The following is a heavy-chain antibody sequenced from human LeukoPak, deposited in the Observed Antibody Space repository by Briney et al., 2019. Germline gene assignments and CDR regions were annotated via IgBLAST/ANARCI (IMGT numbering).Heavy chain of an antibody. Sequence: SETLSLTCAVDGGSFSGYYWSWIRQPPGKGLEWVGEINHSGSTNYNPSLKSRVTISVDTSKNQFSLKLSSVTAADTAVYYCARGGLVWGIAAAYFDYWGQGTLVTVSS. D-gene: IGHD6-13*01. CDR3: ARGGLVWGIAAAYFDY. CDR2: INHSGST. J-gene: IGHJ4*02. V-gene: IGHV4-34*01. CDR1: GGSFSGYY.